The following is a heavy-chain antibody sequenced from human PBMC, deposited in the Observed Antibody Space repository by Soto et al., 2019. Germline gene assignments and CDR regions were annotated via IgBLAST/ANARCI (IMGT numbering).Heavy chain of an antibody. D-gene: IGHD6-19*01. CDR2: IDPSDSYT. Sequence: LKISCKGSGYSFTSYWISWVRQMPGKGLEWMGRIDPSDSYTNYSPSFQGHVTISADKSISTAYLQWSSLKASDTAMYYCARPSRGPSSGVYYYYGMDVWGQGTTVTVSS. CDR1: GYSFTSYW. J-gene: IGHJ6*02. CDR3: ARPSRGPSSGVYYYYGMDV. V-gene: IGHV5-10-1*01.